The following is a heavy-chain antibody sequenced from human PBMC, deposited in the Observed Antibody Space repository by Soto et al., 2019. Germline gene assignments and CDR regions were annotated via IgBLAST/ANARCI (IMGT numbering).Heavy chain of an antibody. CDR1: GFTFSSYG. D-gene: IGHD1-26*01. Sequence: GSLRLSCAASGFTFSSYGMHWVRQAPGKGLEWVAVISYDGSNKYYADSVKGRFTISRDNSKNTLYLQMNSLRAEDTAVYYCAKIKKRFWQSGRYFSHWGQGTLVTVSS. CDR2: ISYDGSNK. CDR3: AKIKKRFWQSGRYFSH. V-gene: IGHV3-30*18. J-gene: IGHJ4*02.